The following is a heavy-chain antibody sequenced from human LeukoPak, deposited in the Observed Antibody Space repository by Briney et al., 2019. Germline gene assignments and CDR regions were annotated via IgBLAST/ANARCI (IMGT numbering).Heavy chain of an antibody. Sequence: ASVKVSCKASGYTFTGYYMHWVRQAPGQGLEWMGWINPNSGVTNYAQKFQGRVTMTRDTSISTAYMELSSLRSDDTAVYYCARAVAAAGTTYNWFDPWGQGTLVTVSS. CDR2: INPNSGVT. J-gene: IGHJ5*02. CDR3: ARAVAAAGTTYNWFDP. V-gene: IGHV1-2*02. CDR1: GYTFTGYY. D-gene: IGHD6-13*01.